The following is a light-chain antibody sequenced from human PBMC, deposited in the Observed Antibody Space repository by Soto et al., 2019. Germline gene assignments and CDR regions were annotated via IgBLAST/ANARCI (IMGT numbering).Light chain of an antibody. CDR3: QSYDSSLGAYV. CDR1: SSNIGAGYD. V-gene: IGLV1-40*01. J-gene: IGLJ1*01. CDR2: DNT. Sequence: QSVLTQPPSVSGAPGQRVTISCTGGSSNIGAGYDVHWYQQLPGTAPKLLIYDNTNRPSGVPDRFSGSKSVTSGSLAITGLQAEDEADYYCQSYDSSLGAYVFATGTKLTVL.